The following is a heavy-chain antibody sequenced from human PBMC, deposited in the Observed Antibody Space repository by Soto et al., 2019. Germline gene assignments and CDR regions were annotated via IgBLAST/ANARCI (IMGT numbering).Heavy chain of an antibody. CDR3: ARAPAAMVTYSDY. CDR2: IYYSGST. Sequence: PSETLSLTCTVSGGSISSGGYYWSWIRQHPGKGLEWIGYIYYSGSTYYNPSLKSRVTISVDTSKNQFSLKLSSVTAADTAVYYCARAPAAMVTYSDYWGQGTLVTSPQ. CDR1: GGSISSGGYY. J-gene: IGHJ4*02. V-gene: IGHV4-31*03. D-gene: IGHD5-18*01.